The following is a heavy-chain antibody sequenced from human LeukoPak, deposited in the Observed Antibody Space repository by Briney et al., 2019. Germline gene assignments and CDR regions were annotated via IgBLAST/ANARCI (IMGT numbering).Heavy chain of an antibody. Sequence: PSETLSLTCAVYGGSFSGYFWSWIRQPPGEGLEWIGEINHSGSTNYNPSLKSRVTISVDTSKNQFSLKLSSVTAADTAVYYCARDGEQWLPGWFDPWGQGTLVTVSS. CDR2: INHSGST. CDR3: ARDGEQWLPGWFDP. J-gene: IGHJ5*02. V-gene: IGHV4-34*01. D-gene: IGHD6-19*01. CDR1: GGSFSGYF.